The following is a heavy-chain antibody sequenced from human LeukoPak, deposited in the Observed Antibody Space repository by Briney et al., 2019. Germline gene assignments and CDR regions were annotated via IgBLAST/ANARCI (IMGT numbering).Heavy chain of an antibody. CDR1: GYTFTSYG. J-gene: IGHJ6*02. CDR2: ISAYNGNT. D-gene: IGHD5-12*01. V-gene: IGHV1-18*01. CDR3: ARGPAGLRLSYYYYGMDV. Sequence: ASVKVSCKASGYTFTSYGISWVRQAPGQGLEWMGWISAYNGNTNYAQKLQGRVTMTTDTSTSTAYMELRSLRSDDTAVYYCARGPAGLRLSYYYYGMDVWGQGTTATVSS.